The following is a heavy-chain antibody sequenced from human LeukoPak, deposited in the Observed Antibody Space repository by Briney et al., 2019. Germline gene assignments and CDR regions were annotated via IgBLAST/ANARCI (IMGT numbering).Heavy chain of an antibody. V-gene: IGHV4-34*01. J-gene: IGHJ5*02. CDR3: ARAGSGWYH. D-gene: IGHD6-19*01. CDR1: GVSFSGYY. CDR2: INHSGST. Sequence: SETLSLACAVYGVSFSGYYWSWIRQPPGKGLEWIGEINHSGSTNYNPSLKSRVTISVDTSKNQFSLKLSSVTAADTAVYYCARAGSGWYHCGQRSLVTVSS.